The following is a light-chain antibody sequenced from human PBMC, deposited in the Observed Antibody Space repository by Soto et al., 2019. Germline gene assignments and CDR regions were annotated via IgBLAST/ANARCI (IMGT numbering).Light chain of an antibody. V-gene: IGLV2-14*01. CDR3: SSYTSSSFYV. CDR1: SSDVGGYNY. Sequence: QSALTQPASVSGSPGQSITISCTGTSSDVGGYNYVSWYQQHPGKAPKLMIYDVSNRPSGVSNRFSGSKSGNTASLTISGLQAEDEAEYYGSSYTSSSFYVFGTGTKLTVL. J-gene: IGLJ1*01. CDR2: DVS.